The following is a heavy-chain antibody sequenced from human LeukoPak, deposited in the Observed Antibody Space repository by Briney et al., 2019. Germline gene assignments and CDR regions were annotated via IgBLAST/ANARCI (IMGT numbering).Heavy chain of an antibody. CDR2: IYHSGST. Sequence: SETLSLTCAVSGYSISSGYYWGWIRQPPGKGLEWIGSIYHSGSTYYNPSLKSRVTISVDTSKNQFSLKLSSVTAADTAEYYCARTSVGATVNYYYYYMDVWGKGTTVTVSS. CDR3: ARTSVGATVNYYYYYMDV. CDR1: GYSISSGYY. D-gene: IGHD1-26*01. V-gene: IGHV4-38-2*01. J-gene: IGHJ6*03.